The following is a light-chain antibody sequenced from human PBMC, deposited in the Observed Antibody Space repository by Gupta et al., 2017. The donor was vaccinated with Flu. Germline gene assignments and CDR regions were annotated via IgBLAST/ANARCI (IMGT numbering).Light chain of an antibody. CDR2: LGS. CDR1: QSLLHSNGYNY. V-gene: IGKV2-28*01. Sequence: DIVMTQSPLSLPVTHGEPASISCRSSQSLLHSNGYNYLDWYLQKPGQSPQLLIYLGSNRASGVPDRFSGSGSGTDFTLKISRVEAEDVGVYYCMQALQTPPTFGQGTRLEIK. J-gene: IGKJ5*01. CDR3: MQALQTPPT.